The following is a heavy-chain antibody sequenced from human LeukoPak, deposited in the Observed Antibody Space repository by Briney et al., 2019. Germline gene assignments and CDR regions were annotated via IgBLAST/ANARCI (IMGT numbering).Heavy chain of an antibody. V-gene: IGHV4-61*02. CDR3: ARFLERPYDAFDI. CDR2: IYTSGST. J-gene: IGHJ3*02. Sequence: SETLSLTCTVSGGSISSGSYYWSWIRQPAGKGLEWIGRIYTSGSTNYNPSLKSRVTISVDTSKNQFSLKLSSVTAADTAVYYCARFLERPYDAFDIWGQGTMVTVSS. D-gene: IGHD1-1*01. CDR1: GGSISSGSYY.